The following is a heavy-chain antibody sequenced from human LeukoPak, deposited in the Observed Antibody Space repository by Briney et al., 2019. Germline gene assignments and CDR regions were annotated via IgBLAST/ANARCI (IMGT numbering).Heavy chain of an antibody. V-gene: IGHV4-59*11. Sequence: SETLSLTCTVSGGSITDHYWSWIRQPPGKGLELTGHIHSTGNTFYKPSLKSRITISLVTSRNQFSLRLSSVTAADTAVYYCARFSSGCSTASCYLDYWGQGTLVTVSS. D-gene: IGHD2-2*01. CDR2: IHSTGNT. J-gene: IGHJ4*02. CDR1: GGSITDHY. CDR3: ARFSSGCSTASCYLDY.